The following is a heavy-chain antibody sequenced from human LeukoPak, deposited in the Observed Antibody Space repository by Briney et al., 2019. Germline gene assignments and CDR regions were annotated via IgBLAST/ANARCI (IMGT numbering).Heavy chain of an antibody. CDR1: GFTFSSYG. Sequence: GRSLRLSCAASGFTFSSYGMNWVRQAPGKGLEWVAVIWYDGSDKYYADSVKGRFTISRDNSKNTLYLQMNSLRAEDTAVYYCARELVNYGSGSYFDYWGQGTLVTVSS. V-gene: IGHV3-33*01. CDR3: ARELVNYGSGSYFDY. J-gene: IGHJ4*02. CDR2: IWYDGSDK. D-gene: IGHD3-10*01.